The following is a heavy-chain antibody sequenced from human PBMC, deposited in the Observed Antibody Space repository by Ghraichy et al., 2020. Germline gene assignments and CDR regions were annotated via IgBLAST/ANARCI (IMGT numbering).Heavy chain of an antibody. Sequence: ASVKVSCKASGYTFTSYDINWVRQATGQGLEWMGWMNPNSGNTGYAQKFQGRVTMTRNTSISTAYMELSSLRSEDTAVYYCARIRGYSGYDSLGYWGQGTLVTVSS. CDR2: MNPNSGNT. J-gene: IGHJ4*02. D-gene: IGHD5-12*01. CDR3: ARIRGYSGYDSLGY. CDR1: GYTFTSYD. V-gene: IGHV1-8*01.